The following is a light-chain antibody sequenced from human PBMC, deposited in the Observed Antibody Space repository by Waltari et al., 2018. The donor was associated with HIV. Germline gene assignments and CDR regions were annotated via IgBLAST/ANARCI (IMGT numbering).Light chain of an antibody. V-gene: IGLV2-23*02. CDR3: CSYAGSGDV. CDR2: EVS. Sequence: QSAPSQPSPVSASPGPSITISCPRTRRDVGGYNLFSWYQQHPGKAPKLMIYEVSKRPSGVSNRFSGSKSGNTASLTISGLQAEDEADYYCCSYAGSGDVFGTGTKVTVL. CDR1: RRDVGGYNL. J-gene: IGLJ1*01.